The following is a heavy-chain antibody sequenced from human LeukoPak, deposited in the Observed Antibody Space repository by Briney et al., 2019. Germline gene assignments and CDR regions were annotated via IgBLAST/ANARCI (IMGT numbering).Heavy chain of an antibody. CDR3: ASGVVDYYDSSGYYDWFDP. D-gene: IGHD3-22*01. J-gene: IGHJ5*02. CDR2: IIPIFGTA. V-gene: IGHV1-69*05. CDR1: GGTFSSYA. Sequence: GSSVKVSCKASGGTFSSYAISWVRQAPGQGLEWMGGIIPIFGTANYAQKFQGRDTITTDESTSTAYMGLSSLRSEDTAVYYCASGVVDYYDSSGYYDWFDPWGQGTLVTVSS.